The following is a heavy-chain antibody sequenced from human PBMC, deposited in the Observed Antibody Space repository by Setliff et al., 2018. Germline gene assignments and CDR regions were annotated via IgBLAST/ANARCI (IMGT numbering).Heavy chain of an antibody. CDR1: GGSITNSNYY. V-gene: IGHV4-39*01. CDR3: ARLGSARYDSSGYYPDNWFDP. CDR2: IYYSGST. D-gene: IGHD3-22*01. J-gene: IGHJ5*02. Sequence: SETLSLTCFVSGGSITNSNYYWAWVRQPPEKGLEWIGSIYYSGSTYYNPSLKSRVTISVDTSKNQFSLKLSSVTAADTAVYYCARLGSARYDSSGYYPDNWFDPWGQGTLVTVSS.